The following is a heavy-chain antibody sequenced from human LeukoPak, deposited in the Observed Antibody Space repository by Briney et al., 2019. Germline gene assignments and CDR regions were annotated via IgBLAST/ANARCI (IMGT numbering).Heavy chain of an antibody. CDR2: ISGSGGST. CDR1: GFTFSSHA. CDR3: ARDLVVAAQPYGGNWYFDL. V-gene: IGHV3-23*01. Sequence: SGGSLRLSCAASGFTFSSHAMSWVRQAPGKGLEWVSAISGSGGSTYYADSVKGRFTISRDNSKNTLYLQMNSLRAADTAVYYCARDLVVAAQPYGGNWYFDLWGRGTLVTVSS. J-gene: IGHJ2*01. D-gene: IGHD2-15*01.